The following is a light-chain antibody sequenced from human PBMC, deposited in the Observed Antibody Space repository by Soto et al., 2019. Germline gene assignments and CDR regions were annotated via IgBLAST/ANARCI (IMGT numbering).Light chain of an antibody. CDR2: DVS. J-gene: IGKJ4*01. Sequence: TQMTQSPSTLSASVGDRVTITCRASQSFSTWLAWYQQKPGKAPKLLIYDVSNLESGVPSRFSGSGSGREFTLTIGSLQPDDFVTYYCQQYYSSPLTFGGGTTVEIK. CDR1: QSFSTW. CDR3: QQYYSSPLT. V-gene: IGKV1-5*01.